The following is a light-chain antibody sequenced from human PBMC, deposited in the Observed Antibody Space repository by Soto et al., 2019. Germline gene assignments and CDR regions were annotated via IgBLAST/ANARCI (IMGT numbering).Light chain of an antibody. CDR3: SSYAGSNNLV. Sequence: QSVLTQPASVSGSPGQSITISCTGTSSDVGGYKYVSWYQQHPDKAPKLIIFEVSKRTSGVPDRFSGSKSGNTASLTVSGLQAEDEADYYCSSYAGSNNLVFGGGTKLTVL. CDR2: EVS. V-gene: IGLV2-8*01. J-gene: IGLJ2*01. CDR1: SSDVGGYKY.